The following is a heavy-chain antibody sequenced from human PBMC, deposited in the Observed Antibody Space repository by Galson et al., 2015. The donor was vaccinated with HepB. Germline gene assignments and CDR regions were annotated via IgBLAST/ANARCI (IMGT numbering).Heavy chain of an antibody. Sequence: SLRLSCAASGFTFSDYYMSWIRQAPGKGLEWVSYISSSSSTIYYADSVKGRFTISRDNAKNSLYLQMNSLRAEDTAVYYCARGAHSSSSKSFDYGGQGTLVTVSS. CDR2: ISSSSSTI. CDR3: ARGAHSSSSKSFDY. CDR1: GFTFSDYY. D-gene: IGHD6-6*01. J-gene: IGHJ4*02. V-gene: IGHV3-11*01.